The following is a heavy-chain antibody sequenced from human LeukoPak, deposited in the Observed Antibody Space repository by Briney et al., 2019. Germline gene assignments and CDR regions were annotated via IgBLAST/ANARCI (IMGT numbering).Heavy chain of an antibody. Sequence: PGGSLRLSCAASGFTFSSYAMHWVRQAPGKGLEWVSGISGSGGNSYYADPVKGRFTISRDNSKNTLFLQMNSLRADDTAVYFCARALSQQLIRYSQDWGQGTLATVSS. CDR3: ARALSQQLIRYSQD. CDR1: GFTFSSYA. D-gene: IGHD1-1*01. J-gene: IGHJ1*01. V-gene: IGHV3-23*01. CDR2: ISGSGGNS.